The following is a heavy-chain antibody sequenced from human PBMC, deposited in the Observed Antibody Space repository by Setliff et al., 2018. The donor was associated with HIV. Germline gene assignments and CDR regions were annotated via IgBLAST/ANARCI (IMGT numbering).Heavy chain of an antibody. Sequence: SETLSLTCTVSGGSVSTTNYYWSWVRQPPGKGLEWIGYIHYSGSAADYSPSLQSRSTIAIDTSRDQFSLQLTSVTPADTAVYYCARAPPGIQKDAFDVWGQGTMVTVSS. CDR1: GGSVSTTNYY. J-gene: IGHJ3*01. CDR2: IHYSGSAA. V-gene: IGHV4-30-4*08. CDR3: ARAPPGIQKDAFDV.